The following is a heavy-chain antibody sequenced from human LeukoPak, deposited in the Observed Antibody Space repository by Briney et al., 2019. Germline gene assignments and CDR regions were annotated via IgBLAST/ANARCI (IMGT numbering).Heavy chain of an antibody. CDR3: ARVGGPPIKYQLPTVFDY. CDR1: GGSISSSSYY. Sequence: SETLSLTCTVSGGSISSSSYYWGWIRQPPGKGLEWIGSIYYSGSTYYNPSLKSRVTISVDTSKNQFSLKLSSVTAADTAVYYCARVGGPPIKYQLPTVFDYWGQGTLVTVSS. CDR2: IYYSGST. J-gene: IGHJ4*02. V-gene: IGHV4-39*01. D-gene: IGHD2-2*01.